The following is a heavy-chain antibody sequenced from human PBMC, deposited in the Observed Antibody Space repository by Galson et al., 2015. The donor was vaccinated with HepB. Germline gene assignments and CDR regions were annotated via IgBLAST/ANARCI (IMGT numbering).Heavy chain of an antibody. CDR3: ARGPDDSSDPPLEYFQH. J-gene: IGHJ1*01. V-gene: IGHV3-23*01. D-gene: IGHD3-22*01. Sequence: SLRLSCAASGFIFSSYAMSWVRQAPGKGLEWVSVISGSGGTTYYADSVKGRFTVSRDNWKNTLYMQMSSLRAEDTAVYYCARGPDDSSDPPLEYFQHWGQGTLVTVSS. CDR2: ISGSGGTT. CDR1: GFIFSSYA.